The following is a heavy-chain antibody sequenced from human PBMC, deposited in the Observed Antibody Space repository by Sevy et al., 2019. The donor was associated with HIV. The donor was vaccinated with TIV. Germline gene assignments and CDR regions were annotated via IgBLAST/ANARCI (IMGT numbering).Heavy chain of an antibody. V-gene: IGHV1-18*01. D-gene: IGHD2-15*01. CDR3: ARAYCSGGRCYSLAY. Sequence: ASVKVSCKVSGYTFITYRITWVQQAPGQGLEWMGWISPHNGDTNYAQKLQGRVTMITHTSAKTAYMEVRGLRYDDTAVYYCARAYCSGGRCYSLAYWGQGTLVTVSS. J-gene: IGHJ4*02. CDR2: ISPHNGDT. CDR1: GYTFITYR.